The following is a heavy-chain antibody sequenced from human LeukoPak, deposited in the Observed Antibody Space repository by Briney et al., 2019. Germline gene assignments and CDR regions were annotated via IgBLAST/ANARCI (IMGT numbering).Heavy chain of an antibody. CDR3: AKAMGATLFDY. D-gene: IGHD1-26*01. Sequence: GGSLRLSCAASGFTFSSYAMSWVRQAPGKGLEWVSGISGSGGSTYYADSVKGRFAISRDNSKNTLYLQMNSLRAGDTAVYYCAKAMGATLFDYWGQGTLVTVSS. CDR1: GFTFSSYA. V-gene: IGHV3-23*01. CDR2: ISGSGGST. J-gene: IGHJ4*02.